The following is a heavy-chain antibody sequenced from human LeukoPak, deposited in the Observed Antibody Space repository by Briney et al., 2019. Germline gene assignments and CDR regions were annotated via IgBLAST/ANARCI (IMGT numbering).Heavy chain of an antibody. CDR3: AVDVDTAMADGDFFDY. CDR1: GGTFSSYA. Sequence: SVKVSCKASGGTFSSYAISWVRQAPGQGLEWMGRIIPILGIANYAQKFQGRVTITADKSTSTAYMELSSLRSEDTAVYYCAVDVDTAMADGDFFDYWGQGTLVTVSS. CDR2: IIPILGIA. V-gene: IGHV1-69*04. J-gene: IGHJ4*02. D-gene: IGHD5-18*01.